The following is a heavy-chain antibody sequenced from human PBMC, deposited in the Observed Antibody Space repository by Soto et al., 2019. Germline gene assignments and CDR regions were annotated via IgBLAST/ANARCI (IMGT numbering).Heavy chain of an antibody. CDR2: ISGSGGGT. Sequence: EVQLLDSGGGLVQPGGSLRLSCAASGFSFSSHGMSWVRQAPGKGLEWVSSISGSGGGTYYADSVRGRFIISRDNSRNTLNLQINSLRVEDTAVYYCAKGWCDSWGQGTLVPVSP. CDR3: AKGWCDS. J-gene: IGHJ5*01. V-gene: IGHV3-23*01. CDR1: GFSFSSHG.